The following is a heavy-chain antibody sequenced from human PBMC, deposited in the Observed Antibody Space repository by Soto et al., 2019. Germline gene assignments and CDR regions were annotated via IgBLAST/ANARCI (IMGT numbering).Heavy chain of an antibody. V-gene: IGHV3-21*01. CDR1: GFTFSTYN. CDR2: ISSRGTYI. Sequence: GGSLRLSCAASGFTFSTYNMNWVRQAPGKGLERVSSISSRGTYIYYADSVKGRFTISRDNAKNSLYFQMDSLRAEDTAVYYCATDSGDYNNWFDPWGQGTLVTVSS. CDR3: ATDSGDYNNWFDP. J-gene: IGHJ5*02. D-gene: IGHD4-17*01.